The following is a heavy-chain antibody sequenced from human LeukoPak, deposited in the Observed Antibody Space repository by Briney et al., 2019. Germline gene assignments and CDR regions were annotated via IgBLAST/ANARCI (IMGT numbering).Heavy chain of an antibody. CDR3: AKGVRRYCSSTSCNYFDY. J-gene: IGHJ4*02. V-gene: IGHV3-9*01. Sequence: PGGSLRLSCAASGFTFDDYAMHWVRQAPGKGLEWVSGISWNSGSIGYAGSVKGRFTISRDNAKNSLYLQMNSLRAEDTALYYCAKGVRRYCSSTSCNYFDYWGQGTLVTVSS. CDR1: GFTFDDYA. CDR2: ISWNSGSI. D-gene: IGHD2-2*01.